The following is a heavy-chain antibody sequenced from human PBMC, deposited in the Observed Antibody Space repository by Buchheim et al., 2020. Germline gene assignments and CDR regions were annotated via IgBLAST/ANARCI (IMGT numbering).Heavy chain of an antibody. V-gene: IGHV3-30*03. CDR2: ISYSGNNN. CDR1: GFAFSTFG. CDR3: ARGSPKWTPHYFDS. Sequence: QEELVESGGGVVHPGSSLRLSCAVAGFAFSTFGMHWVRQAPGKGLEWVAAISYSGNNNFYVEYVKGRFTISRDNFKNTLHLLMNSLRPEDTAVYYCARGSPKWTPHYFDSWGQGTL. J-gene: IGHJ4*02. D-gene: IGHD1-26*01.